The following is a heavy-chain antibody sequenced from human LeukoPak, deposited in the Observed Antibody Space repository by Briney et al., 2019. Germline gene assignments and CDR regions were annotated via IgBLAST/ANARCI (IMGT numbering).Heavy chain of an antibody. CDR1: GFTFSDYY. CDR3: ARASLNDITEFYFDY. CDR2: ISSNGNST. Sequence: GGSLRLSCAASGFTFSDYYMTWIRQAPGKGLEWISYISSNGNSTYYADSVKGRFTISRDNAKNSLYLQMNSLRAEDTAVYYCARASLNDITEFYFDYWGQGTLVTVSS. J-gene: IGHJ4*02. V-gene: IGHV3-11*04. D-gene: IGHD1-1*01.